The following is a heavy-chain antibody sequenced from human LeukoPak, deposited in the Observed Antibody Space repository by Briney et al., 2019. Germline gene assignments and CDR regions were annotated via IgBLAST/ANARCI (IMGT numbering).Heavy chain of an antibody. Sequence: SETLSLTCTVSGGSISSYYWSWIRQPPGKGLEWIGYIYYSGSTNYNPSLKSRVTISVDTSKNQFSLKLSSVTAADTAVYYCARDGGPGEDWFDPWGQGTLVTVSS. CDR1: GGSISSYY. CDR2: IYYSGST. D-gene: IGHD3-16*01. CDR3: ARDGGPGEDWFDP. J-gene: IGHJ5*02. V-gene: IGHV4-59*01.